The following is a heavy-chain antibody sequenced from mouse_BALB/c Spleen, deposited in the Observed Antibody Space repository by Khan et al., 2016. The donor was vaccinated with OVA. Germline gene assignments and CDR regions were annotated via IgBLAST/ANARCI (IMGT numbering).Heavy chain of an antibody. CDR1: GYTLTSYY. Sequence: QVQLQQSGPELVRPGASVKMSCKASGYTLTSYYIHWVKQRPGQGLEWIGWIYPVDGNTKYNEKFKGKTTLTADKSSSTAYMFLSSLTSEDSAIYFCARGYYGYLDYWGQGTTLTVSS. V-gene: IGHV1S56*01. CDR3: ARGYYGYLDY. CDR2: IYPVDGNT. D-gene: IGHD1-1*01. J-gene: IGHJ2*01.